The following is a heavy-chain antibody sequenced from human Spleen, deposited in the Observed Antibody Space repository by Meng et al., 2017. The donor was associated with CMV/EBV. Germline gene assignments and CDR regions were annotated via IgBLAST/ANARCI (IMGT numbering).Heavy chain of an antibody. V-gene: IGHV3-23*01. CDR3: ARDLRGPNYYDSTGYFDS. D-gene: IGHD3-22*01. CDR1: GFTFSSYA. Sequence: GESLKISCAASGFTFSSYAMSWVRQAPGKGLEWVSAISGSGGSTYYADSVKGRFTISRDNSKNTLYLQMHSLRVEDTAVYYCARDLRGPNYYDSTGYFDSWGRGIRVTVSS. CDR2: ISGSGGST. J-gene: IGHJ4*02.